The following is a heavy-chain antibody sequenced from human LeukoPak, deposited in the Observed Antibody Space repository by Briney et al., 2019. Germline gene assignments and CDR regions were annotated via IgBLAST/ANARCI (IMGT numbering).Heavy chain of an antibody. CDR1: GFTFSSFE. CDR3: ARVPRYSSPLDY. J-gene: IGHJ4*02. D-gene: IGHD6-13*01. V-gene: IGHV3-48*03. Sequence: AGGSLRLSCAASGFTFSSFEMSWVRQAPGKGLEWISYISSSGSGSTIYYADSVEGRFTISRDNAKNSLYLHMDSLRVEDTAVYYCARVPRYSSPLDYWGQGTLVTVSS. CDR2: ISSSGSGSTI.